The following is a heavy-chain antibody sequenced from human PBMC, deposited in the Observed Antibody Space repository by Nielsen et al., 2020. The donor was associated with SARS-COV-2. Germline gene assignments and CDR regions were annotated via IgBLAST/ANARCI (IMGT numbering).Heavy chain of an antibody. J-gene: IGHJ4*02. Sequence: SETLSLTCTVSGGSISSSSYYWGWIRQPPGKGLEWIGSIYYSGSTYYNPSLKSRVTISVDTSKNQFSLKLSSVTAADTAVYYCAVEKEQQLVDYWGQGTLVTVSS. CDR1: GGSISSSSYY. V-gene: IGHV4-39*01. CDR3: AVEKEQQLVDY. CDR2: IYYSGST. D-gene: IGHD6-13*01.